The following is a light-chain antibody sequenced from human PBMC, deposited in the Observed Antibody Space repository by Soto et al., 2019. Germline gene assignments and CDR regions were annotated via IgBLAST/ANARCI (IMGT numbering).Light chain of an antibody. CDR2: DAS. CDR1: QSISRW. V-gene: IGKV1-5*01. CDR3: QQYNIYSWT. J-gene: IGKJ1*01. Sequence: DIQMTQSPSTLSASGGDRVTITCRASQSISRWLAWYHQKPGKAPKLLIYDASTLEGGVPSRFSGSGSGTEFTRTISSLQPDDLATYYCQQYNIYSWTFGQGTKVEIK.